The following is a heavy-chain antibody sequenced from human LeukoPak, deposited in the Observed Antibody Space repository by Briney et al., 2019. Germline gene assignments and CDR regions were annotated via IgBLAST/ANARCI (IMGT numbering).Heavy chain of an antibody. CDR2: ISISSGYI. D-gene: IGHD5-12*01. Sequence: GGSLRLSCAPSGFTFSSYSMNWARQAPGKGLEWVSSISISSGYIYYTHSVKGRFTISRDNAKKSLYLQMNSLRAEDTAMYYCARDLAGGYDGDIWGQGTMVTVSS. CDR3: ARDLAGGYDGDI. CDR1: GFTFSSYS. V-gene: IGHV3-21*01. J-gene: IGHJ3*02.